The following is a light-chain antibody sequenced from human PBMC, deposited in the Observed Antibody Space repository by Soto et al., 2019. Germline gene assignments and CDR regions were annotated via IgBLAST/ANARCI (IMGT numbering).Light chain of an antibody. CDR3: QQYSGSMT. Sequence: EIVLTQSPGTLSLSPGDTATLSCRASQSLSSSYLAWYQQRPGPAPRLLIYAASIRATGIPDRFSGRASGKDFTLTISRLDPEDFAVYYCQQYSGSMTFGQGTRLEIE. J-gene: IGKJ5*01. V-gene: IGKV3-20*01. CDR1: QSLSSSY. CDR2: AAS.